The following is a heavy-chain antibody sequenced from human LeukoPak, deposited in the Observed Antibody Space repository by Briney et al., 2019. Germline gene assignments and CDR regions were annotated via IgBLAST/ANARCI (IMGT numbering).Heavy chain of an antibody. CDR1: GFTFSSYD. CDR2: VSYDETNK. Sequence: GGSLRLSCAASGFTFSSYDMHWVRQAPGKGLEWVAVVSYDETNKYYAESVKGRFTISRDNSKSTLYLQMITLRADDTAVYYCAKRAQYYFDYWGQEALVTVSS. J-gene: IGHJ4*02. V-gene: IGHV3-30*18. CDR3: AKRAQYYFDY.